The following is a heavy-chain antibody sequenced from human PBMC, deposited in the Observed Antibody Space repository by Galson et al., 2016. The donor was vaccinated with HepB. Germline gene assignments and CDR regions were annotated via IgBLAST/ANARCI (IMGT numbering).Heavy chain of an antibody. V-gene: IGHV3-15*01. D-gene: IGHD3-9*01. CDR3: ATGTIGLP. CDR2: IKNRADGGAR. Sequence: SLRLSCAASGFTFKNAWMSWVRQAPGKGLEWVGRIKNRADGGARDYAAPVKDRFTLSRDDSRNMVYLQMNSLKSEDTAVYYCATGTIGLPWGKGTMVTVSS. J-gene: IGHJ3*01. CDR1: GFTFKNAW.